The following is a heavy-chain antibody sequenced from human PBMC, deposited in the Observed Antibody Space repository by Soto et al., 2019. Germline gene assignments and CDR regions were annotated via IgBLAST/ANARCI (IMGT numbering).Heavy chain of an antibody. CDR1: GGSLITYY. CDR2: IFYSGGT. J-gene: IGHJ4*02. D-gene: IGHD3-22*01. Sequence: SETLSLTCTVSGGSLITYYWSWIRQPPGKGLEWIGYIFYSGGTNYNPSLNSRVTISADTSKNQFFLKLSSVTAADTAVYYCARFYYDGSRYHSALDHWGQGILVTVSS. CDR3: ARFYYDGSRYHSALDH. V-gene: IGHV4-59*01.